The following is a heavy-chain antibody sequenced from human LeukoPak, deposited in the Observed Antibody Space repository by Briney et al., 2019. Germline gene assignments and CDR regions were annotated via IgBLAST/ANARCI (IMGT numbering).Heavy chain of an antibody. CDR3: ASFGPMLGYCSSTSCQDC. V-gene: IGHV4-4*02. Sequence: SGTLSLTCAVSGGSLSSSNWWSWVRPPPGKGLEWIGEIYHSGSTNYNPSLKSRVTISVDKSKNQFSLKLSSVTAADTAVYYCASFGPMLGYCSSTSCQDCWGQGTLVTVSS. D-gene: IGHD2-2*01. CDR1: GGSLSSSNW. CDR2: IYHSGST. J-gene: IGHJ4*02.